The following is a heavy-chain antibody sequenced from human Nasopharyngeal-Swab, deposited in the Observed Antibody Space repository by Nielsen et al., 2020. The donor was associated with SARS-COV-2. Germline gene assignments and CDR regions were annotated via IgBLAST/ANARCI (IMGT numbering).Heavy chain of an antibody. CDR3: ARGQQWLLTPTYFDY. D-gene: IGHD6-19*01. Sequence: GGSLRLSCAASGFTFNSYGMHWVRHAPGTGLEWVAVIWYDGSNKYYADSVKGRFTIPRDNSKNTLYLQMNSLRAEDTAVYYCARGQQWLLTPTYFDYWGQGTLVTVSS. J-gene: IGHJ4*02. V-gene: IGHV3-33*01. CDR1: GFTFNSYG. CDR2: IWYDGSNK.